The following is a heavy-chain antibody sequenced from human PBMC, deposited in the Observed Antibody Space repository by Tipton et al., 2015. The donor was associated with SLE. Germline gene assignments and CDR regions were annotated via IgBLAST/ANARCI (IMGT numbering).Heavy chain of an antibody. Sequence: TLSLTCTVSGGSISSGDYYWSWIRQPPGKGLEWIGYIYYSGGTNYNPSLKSRVTISVDTSKNQFSLKLSSVTAADTAVYYCARSPGYCSGGSCYELSGMDVWGQGTTVTVSS. J-gene: IGHJ6*02. CDR1: GGSISSGDYY. CDR3: ARSPGYCSGGSCYELSGMDV. CDR2: IYYSGGT. D-gene: IGHD2-15*01. V-gene: IGHV4-30-4*02.